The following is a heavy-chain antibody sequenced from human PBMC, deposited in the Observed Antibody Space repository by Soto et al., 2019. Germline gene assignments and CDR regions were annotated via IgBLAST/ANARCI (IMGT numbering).Heavy chain of an antibody. D-gene: IGHD5-12*01. Sequence: EVQLLESGGGLVQPGGSLRLSCAASGFTFATYTMSWVRQTPGKGLEWVSAITGSDGRTYYADSVKGRFTISSDNSKNTLYLQMNSLGAEDTAVYYCAKNSAATIRVGFDYWGQGTLVTVSS. CDR1: GFTFATYT. J-gene: IGHJ4*02. V-gene: IGHV3-23*01. CDR2: ITGSDGRT. CDR3: AKNSAATIRVGFDY.